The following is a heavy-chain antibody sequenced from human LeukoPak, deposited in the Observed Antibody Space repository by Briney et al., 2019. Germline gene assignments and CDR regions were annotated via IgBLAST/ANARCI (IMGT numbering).Heavy chain of an antibody. J-gene: IGHJ4*02. CDR1: GGTFSSDA. D-gene: IGHD6-13*01. Sequence: SVKVSCKASGGTFSSDAISWVRQAPGQGLEWMGGIIPIFGTANYAQKFQGRVTITTDESTSTAYMELSSLRSEDTAVYYCARAAQQLVLLPSYYFDYWGQGTLVTVSS. CDR2: IIPIFGTA. V-gene: IGHV1-69*05. CDR3: ARAAQQLVLLPSYYFDY.